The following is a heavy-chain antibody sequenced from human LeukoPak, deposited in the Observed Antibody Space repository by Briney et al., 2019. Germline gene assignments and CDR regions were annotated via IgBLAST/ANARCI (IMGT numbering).Heavy chain of an antibody. V-gene: IGHV4-59*01. CDR2: IYYSGST. Sequence: PSETLSLTCTVSGGSISSYYWSWIRQPPGTGLEWIGYIYYSGSTNYNPSLKSRVTISVDTSKNQFSLKLSSVTAADTAVYYCARGARYFDWLFSRWGQGTLVTVSS. D-gene: IGHD3-9*01. CDR3: ARGARYFDWLFSR. CDR1: GGSISSYY. J-gene: IGHJ4*02.